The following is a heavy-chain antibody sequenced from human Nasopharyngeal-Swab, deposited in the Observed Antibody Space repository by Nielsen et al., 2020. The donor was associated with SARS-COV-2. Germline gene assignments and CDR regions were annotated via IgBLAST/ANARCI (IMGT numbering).Heavy chain of an antibody. D-gene: IGHD6-19*01. J-gene: IGHJ2*01. Sequence: VRQMPGKGLEWMGIIYPDDSDTRYSPSFQGQVTISADKSISTAYLQWSSLKASDTAMYYCARPGDIAVAGDDWYFDLWGRGTLVTVSS. CDR3: ARPGDIAVAGDDWYFDL. CDR2: IYPDDSDT. V-gene: IGHV5-51*01.